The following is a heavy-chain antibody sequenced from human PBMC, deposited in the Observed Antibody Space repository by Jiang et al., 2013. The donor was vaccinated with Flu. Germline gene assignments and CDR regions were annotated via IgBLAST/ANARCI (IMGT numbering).Heavy chain of an antibody. J-gene: IGHJ6*02. V-gene: IGHV4-34*01. CDR2: INHSGST. CDR1: GGSFSGYY. Sequence: LLKPSETLSLTCAVYGGSFSGYYWSWIRQPPGKGLEWIGEINHSGSTNYNPSLKSRVTISVDTSKNQFSLKLSSVTAADTAVYYCARARNLISIEGDSSGYLGGPYYYGMDVWGQGTTVTVSS. D-gene: IGHD3-22*01. CDR3: ARARNLISIEGDSSGYLGGPYYYGMDV.